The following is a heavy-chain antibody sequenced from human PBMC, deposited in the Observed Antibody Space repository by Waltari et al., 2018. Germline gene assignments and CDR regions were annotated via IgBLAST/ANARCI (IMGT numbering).Heavy chain of an antibody. CDR3: AREGLSSSWHGRAFDI. CDR2: MNPNSGNT. D-gene: IGHD6-13*01. CDR1: GYTFTSYD. J-gene: IGHJ3*02. V-gene: IGHV1-8*03. Sequence: QVQLVQSGAEVKKPGASVKVSCKASGYTFTSYDINWVRQATGQGLEWMGWMNPNSGNTGYAQKFQGRVTITRNTSISTAYMELSSLRSEDTAVYYCAREGLSSSWHGRAFDIWGQGTMVTVSS.